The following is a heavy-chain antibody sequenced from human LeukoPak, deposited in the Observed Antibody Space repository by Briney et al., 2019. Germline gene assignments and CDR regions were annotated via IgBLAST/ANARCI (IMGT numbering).Heavy chain of an antibody. CDR3: ATTQYDDYYYYYGMDV. Sequence: ASVKVSCKASGYTFTGYYMHWVRQAPGKGLEWMGGFDPEDGETIYAQKFQGRVTMTEDTSTDTAYMELSSLRSEDTAVYYCATTQYDDYYYYYGMDVWGQGTTVTVSS. D-gene: IGHD3-16*01. CDR1: GYTFTGYY. V-gene: IGHV1-24*01. CDR2: FDPEDGET. J-gene: IGHJ6*02.